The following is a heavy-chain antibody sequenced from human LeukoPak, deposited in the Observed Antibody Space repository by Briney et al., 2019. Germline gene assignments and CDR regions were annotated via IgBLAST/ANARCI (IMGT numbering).Heavy chain of an antibody. CDR3: ARDRGSAASIAVAAVPDY. CDR1: GFTFSSYG. V-gene: IGHV3-30*03. J-gene: IGHJ4*02. D-gene: IGHD6-19*01. Sequence: GGSLRLSCAASGFTFSSYGMHWVRQAPGKGLEWVAVISYDGSNKYYADSVKGRFTISRDNSKNTLYLQMNSLRAEDTAVYYCARDRGSAASIAVAAVPDYWGQGTLVTVSS. CDR2: ISYDGSNK.